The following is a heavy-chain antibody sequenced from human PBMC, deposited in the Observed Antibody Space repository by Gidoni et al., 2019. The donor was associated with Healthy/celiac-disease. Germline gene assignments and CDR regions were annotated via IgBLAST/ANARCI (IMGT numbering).Heavy chain of an antibody. D-gene: IGHD2-21*02. CDR1: GFTFSNAW. CDR3: TTVMVVTHSYYYYGMDV. J-gene: IGHJ6*02. CDR2: IKSKTDGGTT. Sequence: EVQLVESGGGLVKPGGSLRLPCAASGFTFSNAWLSWVRQAPGKGLEWVGRIKSKTDGGTTDYAAPVKGRFTISRDDSKNTLYLQMNSLKTEDTAVYYCTTVMVVTHSYYYYGMDVWGQGTTVTVSS. V-gene: IGHV3-15*01.